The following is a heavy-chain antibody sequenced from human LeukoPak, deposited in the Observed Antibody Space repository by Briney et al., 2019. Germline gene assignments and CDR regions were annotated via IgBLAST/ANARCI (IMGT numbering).Heavy chain of an antibody. Sequence: ASVKVSCTASGYTFTGYYMHWVRQAPGQGLEWMGWINPNSGGTNYAQKFQGRVTMTRDTSISTAYMELSRLRSDDTAVYYCVRGRGDSSGYYYVSDDYWGQGTLVTVSS. D-gene: IGHD3-22*01. J-gene: IGHJ4*02. CDR1: GYTFTGYY. V-gene: IGHV1-2*02. CDR3: VRGRGDSSGYYYVSDDY. CDR2: INPNSGGT.